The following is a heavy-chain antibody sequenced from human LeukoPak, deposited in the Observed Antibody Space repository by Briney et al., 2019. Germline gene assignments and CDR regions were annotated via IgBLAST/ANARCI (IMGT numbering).Heavy chain of an antibody. CDR2: ISWNSGNI. Sequence: PGGSLRLSCAASGFTFDDYAMQWVRQAPGKGLEWVSGISWNSGNIVYADFVKGRFTISRDNAKTSLYLQMNSLRAEATALYYCVKDGSSGLPGRDFGFDYWGQGTLVTVSS. CDR3: VKDGSSGLPGRDFGFDY. CDR1: GFTFDDYA. J-gene: IGHJ4*02. D-gene: IGHD6-19*01. V-gene: IGHV3-9*01.